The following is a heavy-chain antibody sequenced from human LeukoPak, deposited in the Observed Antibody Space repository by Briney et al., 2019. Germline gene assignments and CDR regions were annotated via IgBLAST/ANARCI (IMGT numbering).Heavy chain of an antibody. CDR2: INYSGYT. J-gene: IGHJ4*02. V-gene: IGHV4-39*01. CDR1: GASISSSYFY. CDR3: ARHDTAIVTDY. D-gene: IGHD5-18*01. Sequence: SETLSPTCTVSGASISSSYFYWGWIRQPPGKGLEWIGSINYSGYTYHNPSLKSRVTMSVDTSKNQFSLNLSSVTAADTAIYYCARHDTAIVTDYWGQGSLVTASA.